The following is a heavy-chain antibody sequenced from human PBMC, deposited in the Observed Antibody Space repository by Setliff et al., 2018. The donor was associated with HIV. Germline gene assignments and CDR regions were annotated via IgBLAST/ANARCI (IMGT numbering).Heavy chain of an antibody. D-gene: IGHD6-13*01. CDR2: IYHDGKT. V-gene: IGHV4-39*01. Sequence: SETLSLTCSVSGDSISNNKYYWSWIRQPPGKGLEWTGSIYHDGKTYYNPSLKSRLTISVDTPKNQFSLKLNSVTAADTAVYYCVTSSSWSSRLNFWGQGMLVTVSS. J-gene: IGHJ4*02. CDR1: GDSISNNKYY. CDR3: VTSSSWSSRLNF.